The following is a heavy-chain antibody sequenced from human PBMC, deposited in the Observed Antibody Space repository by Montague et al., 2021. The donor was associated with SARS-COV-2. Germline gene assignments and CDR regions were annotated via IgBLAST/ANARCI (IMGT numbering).Heavy chain of an antibody. V-gene: IGHV4-39*01. CDR3: VRVTHPRSAWPYYMDV. D-gene: IGHD4-11*01. J-gene: IGHJ6*03. Sequence: SETLSLTCIVSGGSISSSYYWGWIRQPPGKGLEWIGSIYYSGSTYYNPSLKSRVSISVDTSKNQFSLNVRSVTAADTGLFYCVRVTHPRSAWPYYMDVWGKGTTVTV. CDR2: IYYSGST. CDR1: GGSISSSYY.